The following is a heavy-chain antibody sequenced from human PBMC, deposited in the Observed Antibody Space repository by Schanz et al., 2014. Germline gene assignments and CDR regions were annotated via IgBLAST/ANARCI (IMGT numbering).Heavy chain of an antibody. V-gene: IGHV1-69*02. CDR3: ARGTMPGTFDI. CDR1: RSTFSSYT. D-gene: IGHD2-2*01. Sequence: QVQLVQSGAEVKKPGSSVKVSCKASRSTFSSYTISWVRQARGQGLEWVGRFIPILDVGNYAQQFQGRVSFTADKSTSTAYMELSSLRYEDTALYCCARGTMPGTFDIWGQGTMVTVSS. CDR2: FIPILDVG. J-gene: IGHJ3*02.